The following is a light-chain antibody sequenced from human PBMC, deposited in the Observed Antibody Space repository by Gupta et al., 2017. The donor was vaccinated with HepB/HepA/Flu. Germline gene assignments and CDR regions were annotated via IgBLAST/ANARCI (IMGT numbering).Light chain of an antibody. CDR2: LNSDGSH. CDR1: SGHSNYA. J-gene: IGLJ3*02. Sequence: QLVLTQSPSASASLGASVKLTCTLRSGHSNYAIAWHQQQPEKGPRYLMKLNSDGSHNKGDGIPDRFSGSSSGAERYLTISSLQSEDEADYYCQTWGTGFRVFGGGTKLTVL. CDR3: QTWGTGFRV. V-gene: IGLV4-69*01.